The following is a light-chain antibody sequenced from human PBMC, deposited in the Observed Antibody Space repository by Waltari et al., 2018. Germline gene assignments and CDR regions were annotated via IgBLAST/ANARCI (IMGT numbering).Light chain of an antibody. J-gene: IGLJ2*01. CDR3: QSYDNSLSQV. Sequence: QSVLTQPPSVSGAPGQRVIISCTGTSSNLGTGYDVHWYQHLPGRPPRLLLYATNHRPSGVPDRFSGSRSGPSASLAISGLQAEDEGDYYCQSYDNSLSQVFGGGTRLTVL. V-gene: IGLV1-40*01. CDR1: SSNLGTGYD. CDR2: ATN.